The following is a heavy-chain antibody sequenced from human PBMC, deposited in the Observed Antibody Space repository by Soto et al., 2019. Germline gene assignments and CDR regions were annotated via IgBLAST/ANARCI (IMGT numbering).Heavy chain of an antibody. D-gene: IGHD6-19*01. V-gene: IGHV3-23*01. CDR2: ISGSGGST. J-gene: IGHJ4*02. CDR3: AKGRSGKWLAPGYAIDY. CDR1: GFTFSSYA. Sequence: GGSLRLSCAASGFTFSSYAMSWVRQAPGKGLEWVSAISGSGGSTYYADSVKGRFTISRDNSKNTLYLQMNSLRAEDTAVYYCAKGRSGKWLAPGYAIDYWGQGTLVTVSS.